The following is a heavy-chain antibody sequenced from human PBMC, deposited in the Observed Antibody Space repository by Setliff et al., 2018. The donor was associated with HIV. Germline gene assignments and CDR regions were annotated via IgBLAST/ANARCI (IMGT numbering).Heavy chain of an antibody. CDR2: IYTSGST. V-gene: IGHV4-4*08. J-gene: IGHJ3*02. CDR1: GGSISSYY. D-gene: IGHD3-10*01. CDR3: ARERTGGTRDAFDI. Sequence: KPSETLSLTCTVSGGSISSYYWSWIRQPPGKGLEWIGYIYTSGSTNYNPSLKSRVTISVDTSKNQFSLKLSSVTAADTAVYYCARERTGGTRDAFDIWGQGTMVTVSS.